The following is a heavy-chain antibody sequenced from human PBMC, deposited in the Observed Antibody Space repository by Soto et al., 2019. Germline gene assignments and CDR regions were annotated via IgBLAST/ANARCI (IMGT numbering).Heavy chain of an antibody. CDR3: ARDPKGITIFGVVISQSYYYYMDV. V-gene: IGHV4-39*02. CDR1: GGSISSSSYY. J-gene: IGHJ6*03. D-gene: IGHD3-3*01. CDR2: IYYSGST. Sequence: SETLSLTCTVSGGSISSSSYYWGWIRQPPGKGLEWIGSIYYSGSTYYNPSLKSRVTISVDTSKNQFSLKLSSVTAADTAVYYCARDPKGITIFGVVISQSYYYYMDVWGKGTTVTVSS.